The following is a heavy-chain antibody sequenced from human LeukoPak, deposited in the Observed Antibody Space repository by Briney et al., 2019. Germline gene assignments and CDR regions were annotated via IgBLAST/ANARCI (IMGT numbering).Heavy chain of an antibody. CDR3: AKPISGGLAVTADWFAP. D-gene: IGHD6-19*01. CDR1: GFAFSFFA. J-gene: IGHJ5*01. V-gene: IGHV3-23*01. Sequence: PGGSLRLSCEASGFAFSFFAMSCLRQAPGKGLEWVSTINANSGTRSYAASVRGRFTISRGNSKNTLYLQLNTLRADDTAVYYCAKPISGGLAVTADWFAPWGQGTLVVVSS. CDR2: INANSGTR.